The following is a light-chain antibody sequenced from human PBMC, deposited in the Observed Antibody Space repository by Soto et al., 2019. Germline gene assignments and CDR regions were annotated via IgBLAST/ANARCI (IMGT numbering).Light chain of an antibody. CDR2: AAS. V-gene: IGKV1-9*01. J-gene: IGKJ4*01. CDR1: QGVARY. Sequence: DIQLTQSPSFLSASVGDRVSITCRATQGVARYFAWYQQKAGKAPELLIHAASSLQSGVSSRFSGSGSGTEFTLTISSLQPEDFATYYCQQLNSYPLTFGGGTKV. CDR3: QQLNSYPLT.